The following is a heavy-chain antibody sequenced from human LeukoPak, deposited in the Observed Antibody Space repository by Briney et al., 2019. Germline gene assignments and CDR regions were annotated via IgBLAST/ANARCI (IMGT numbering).Heavy chain of an antibody. J-gene: IGHJ4*02. V-gene: IGHV3-53*01. CDR3: APYYDILTGYYLLDY. D-gene: IGHD3-9*01. CDR2: IYSDNT. CDR1: GFTVSSNS. Sequence: GGSLRLSCTVSGFTVSSNSMSWVRQAPGKGLEWVSFIYSDNTHYSDSVKGRFTISRDNSKNTLYLQMNSLRAEDTAVYYCAPYYDILTGYYLLDYWGQGILVTVSS.